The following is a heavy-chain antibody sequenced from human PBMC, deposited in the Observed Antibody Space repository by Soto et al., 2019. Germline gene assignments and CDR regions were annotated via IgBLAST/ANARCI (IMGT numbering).Heavy chain of an antibody. Sequence: PGGSLRLSCAASGSTFSSYAMNWVRQAPGKGLEWVSAISGSGGNTYYADSVKGRFTNFRDNSRNTLYLQMNSLRAEDTAIYYCARIASGSNTGLWGQGTLVTVSS. CDR2: ISGSGGNT. V-gene: IGHV3-23*01. D-gene: IGHD1-26*01. CDR1: GSTFSSYA. J-gene: IGHJ4*02. CDR3: ARIASGSNTGL.